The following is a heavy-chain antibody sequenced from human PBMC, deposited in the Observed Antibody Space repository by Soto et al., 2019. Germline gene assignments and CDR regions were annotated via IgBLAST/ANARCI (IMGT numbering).Heavy chain of an antibody. CDR1: GFTFSSYA. J-gene: IGHJ5*02. Sequence: EVQLLESGGGLVQPGGSLRLSCAASGFTFSSYAMSWVRQAPGKGLEWVSAISGSGGSTYYADSVKGRFTISRDNSKNTLYLQMNSLRAQDTAVYYCAQDGVVYAHNWFDPWGQGTLVTVS. V-gene: IGHV3-23*01. CDR3: AQDGVVYAHNWFDP. CDR2: ISGSGGST. D-gene: IGHD2-8*02.